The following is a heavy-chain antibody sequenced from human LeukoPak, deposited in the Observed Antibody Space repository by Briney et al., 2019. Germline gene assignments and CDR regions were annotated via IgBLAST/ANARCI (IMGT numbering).Heavy chain of an antibody. CDR1: GYSFSSYG. D-gene: IGHD1-7*01. Sequence: GASVKVSCKASGYSFSSYGYSWVRQAPGQGLEWMGWINTYNGHTNYTQTLQSRVTMTTDKSTSTAYMELRNLRPDDTAVYLCAREPRITGTTAHYFDYWGQGTLVTVSS. V-gene: IGHV1-18*01. CDR3: AREPRITGTTAHYFDY. CDR2: INTYNGHT. J-gene: IGHJ4*02.